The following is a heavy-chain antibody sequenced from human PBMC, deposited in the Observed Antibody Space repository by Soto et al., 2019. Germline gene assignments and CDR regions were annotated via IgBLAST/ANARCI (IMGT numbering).Heavy chain of an antibody. CDR2: TYYRSKWYN. V-gene: IGHV6-1*01. Sequence: SQTLSLTCAISGDSVSSNSAALNLIMQSPSRGLEWLGRTYYRSKWYNDYAVSVKSRITINPDTSKNQFSLQLNSVTPEDTAVYYCARDRNSSGWLYYYYYYGMDVWGQGTTVTVSS. D-gene: IGHD6-19*01. CDR1: GDSVSSNSAA. J-gene: IGHJ6*02. CDR3: ARDRNSSGWLYYYYYYGMDV.